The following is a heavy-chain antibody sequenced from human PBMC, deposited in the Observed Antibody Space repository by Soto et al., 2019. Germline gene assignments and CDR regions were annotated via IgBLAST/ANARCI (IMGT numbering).Heavy chain of an antibody. CDR2: IKQDGSEK. J-gene: IGHJ6*02. V-gene: IGHV3-7*05. CDR3: ARDRVGGYSGYDTYNYYYGMDV. Sequence: GGSLRLSCAASGFTFSSYWMSWVRQAPGKGLEWVANIKQDGSEKYYVDSVKGRFTTSRDNAKNSLYLQINSLRAEDTAVYYCARDRVGGYSGYDTYNYYYGMDVWGQGTTVTVSS. D-gene: IGHD5-12*01. CDR1: GFTFSSYW.